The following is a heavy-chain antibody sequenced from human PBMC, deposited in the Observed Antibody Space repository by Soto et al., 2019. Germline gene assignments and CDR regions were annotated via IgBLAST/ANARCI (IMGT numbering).Heavy chain of an antibody. CDR3: AKNPGYYYDSTGYHFDY. CDR2: ISYGGGTT. J-gene: IGHJ4*02. Sequence: GGSLALSYAASEFTFSNYAMSWVRQAPGKVLEWVSAISYGGGTTHYADSVKGRFTISRDNSKNTLYLQMNSLRAEDTAVYYCAKNPGYYYDSTGYHFDYWGQGTLVTVSS. D-gene: IGHD3-22*01. V-gene: IGHV3-23*01. CDR1: EFTFSNYA.